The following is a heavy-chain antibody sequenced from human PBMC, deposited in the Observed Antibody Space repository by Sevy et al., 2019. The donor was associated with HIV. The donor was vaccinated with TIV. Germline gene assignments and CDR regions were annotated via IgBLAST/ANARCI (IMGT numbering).Heavy chain of an antibody. Sequence: GVSLRLSCAASGFTFSSYAMSWVRQAPGKGLEWVSAISGSGGSTYYADSVKGRFTISRDNSKNTLYLQMNSLRAEDTAVYYCAKDSEERVGATTRGDAFDIWGQGTMVTVSS. J-gene: IGHJ3*02. CDR1: GFTFSSYA. V-gene: IGHV3-23*01. D-gene: IGHD1-26*01. CDR2: ISGSGGST. CDR3: AKDSEERVGATTRGDAFDI.